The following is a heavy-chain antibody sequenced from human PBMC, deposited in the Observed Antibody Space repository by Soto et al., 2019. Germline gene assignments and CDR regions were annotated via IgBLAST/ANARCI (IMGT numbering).Heavy chain of an antibody. CDR3: GRLEGLATISYYFDY. CDR1: GGSVSSSSYY. Sequence: QLQLQESGPGLVKPSETLSLTCTVSGGSVSSSSYYWGWVRQPPGKGLEWIGSVYYSGSTHYNPSLESRVTISVDKSKNQFPLKLMSLSAADTAVYYCGRLEGLATISYYFDYWGQGALVTVSS. V-gene: IGHV4-39*01. CDR2: VYYSGST. D-gene: IGHD3-9*01. J-gene: IGHJ4*02.